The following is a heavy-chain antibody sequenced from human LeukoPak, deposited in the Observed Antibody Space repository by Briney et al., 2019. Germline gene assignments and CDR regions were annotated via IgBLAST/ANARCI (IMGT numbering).Heavy chain of an antibody. V-gene: IGHV3-30*18. CDR1: GFTFNTHG. CDR3: TKDPYPTYSSGWYAAEYFQH. CDR2: ISYDGNYI. D-gene: IGHD6-19*01. J-gene: IGHJ1*01. Sequence: GGSLRLSCAASGFTFNTHGMHWVRQAPGKGLEWVAVISYDGNYISYADSLRGRFTISRDSSKDTLFLQMDSLRVEDTAVYYCTKDPYPTYSSGWYAAEYFQHWGQGTLVIVSS.